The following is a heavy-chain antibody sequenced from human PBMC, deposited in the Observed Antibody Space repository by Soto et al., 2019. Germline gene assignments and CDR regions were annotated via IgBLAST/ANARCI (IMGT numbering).Heavy chain of an antibody. CDR2: INWNSGNI. D-gene: IGHD6-6*01. V-gene: IGHV3-9*01. J-gene: IGHJ4*02. CDR1: GFTFNDYA. Sequence: EVQLVESGGGLVQPGGSLRLSCAASGFTFNDYAMHWVRQAPGKGLDWVSGINWNSGNIGYADSVKGRFTISRDSAKTSLYLQMNSLRAEDTALYYCAKGGSSSGRYSDYWGQGTLVTVSS. CDR3: AKGGSSSGRYSDY.